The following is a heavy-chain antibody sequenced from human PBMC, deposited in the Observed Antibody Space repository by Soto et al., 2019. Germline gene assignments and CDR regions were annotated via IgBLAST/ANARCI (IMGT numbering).Heavy chain of an antibody. CDR2: MYHGGST. D-gene: IGHD3-10*01. V-gene: IGHV4-30-2*01. Sequence: SETLSLTCAVSGGSISSSGYAWSWIRQPPGKGLEWIGYMYHGGSTDYNPSLKSRVTISVDTSKNQFSLKLSSVTAADTAGYYCARMTGGGGDYWGQGTLVTVSS. CDR3: ARMTGGGGDY. J-gene: IGHJ4*02. CDR1: GGSISSSGYA.